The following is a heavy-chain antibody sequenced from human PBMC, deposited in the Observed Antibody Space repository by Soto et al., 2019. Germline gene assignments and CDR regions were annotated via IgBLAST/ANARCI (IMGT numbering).Heavy chain of an antibody. CDR2: IYYSGST. D-gene: IGHD5-18*01. V-gene: IGHV4-31*03. Sequence: QVQLQESGPGLVKPSQTLSLTCTVSGGSISSGGYYWSWIRQHPGKGLEWIGYIYYSGSTYYNPSLKSRVTISVDKSKNQFSLKLSSVTAADTAVYYCARISVVGYHFDYWGQGTLVTVSS. CDR3: ARISVVGYHFDY. CDR1: GGSISSGGYY. J-gene: IGHJ4*02.